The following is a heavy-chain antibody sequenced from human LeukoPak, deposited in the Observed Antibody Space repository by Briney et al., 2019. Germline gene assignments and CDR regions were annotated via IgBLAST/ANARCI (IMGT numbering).Heavy chain of an antibody. CDR1: GYTFTGAY. Sequence: ASVKVSCKASGYTFTGAYMHWVRQAPGQGLEWMGWINPNNGETRFAQKFQGRVTMTRDTSISTAYMDLGGLRSDDTAVYYCARVLFNSGYDYWGQGSLVTVSS. D-gene: IGHD3-9*01. V-gene: IGHV1-2*02. CDR2: INPNNGET. CDR3: ARVLFNSGYDY. J-gene: IGHJ4*02.